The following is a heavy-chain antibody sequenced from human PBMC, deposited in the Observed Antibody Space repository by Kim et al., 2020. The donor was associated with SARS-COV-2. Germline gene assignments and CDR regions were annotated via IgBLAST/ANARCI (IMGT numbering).Heavy chain of an antibody. CDR1: GFTFSSYA. CDR3: AKDAPLSSSWLRFGTEGPNDVFDP. Sequence: GGSLRLSCAASGFTFSSYAMSWVRQAPGKGLEWVSAISGSGGSTYYADSVKGRFTISRDNSKNTLYLQMNSLRAEDTAVYYCAKDAPLSSSWLRFGTEGPNDVFDPWGQGTLVTVSS. V-gene: IGHV3-23*01. J-gene: IGHJ5*02. CDR2: ISGSGGST. D-gene: IGHD6-13*01.